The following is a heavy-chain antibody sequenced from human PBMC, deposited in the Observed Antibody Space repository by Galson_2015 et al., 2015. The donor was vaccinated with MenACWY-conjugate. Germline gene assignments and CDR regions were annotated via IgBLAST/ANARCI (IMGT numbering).Heavy chain of an antibody. Sequence: SLRLSCAASGFTFSTYSMNWVRQAPGKGLEWVSYISSSSSTIYYADSVNGRFTISRDNAKNSLYLQMNTLRDEDTAVYYCARVPGYSYGYYDWWGQGTLVTVSS. D-gene: IGHD5-18*01. J-gene: IGHJ4*02. CDR1: GFTFSTYS. CDR3: ARVPGYSYGYYDW. CDR2: ISSSSSTI. V-gene: IGHV3-48*02.